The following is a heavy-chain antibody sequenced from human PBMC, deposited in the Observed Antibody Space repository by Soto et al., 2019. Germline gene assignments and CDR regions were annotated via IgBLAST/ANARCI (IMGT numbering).Heavy chain of an antibody. D-gene: IGHD1-26*01. Sequence: QVQLQESGPGLVKPSETLSLTCTVSGGPISSGSYYWSWIRQPPGKGLEWIGYIYFTGSTIYNPSLESRVIISVHTPKDQFSLKLTSVTAADTAVYDCVRGGSTMGSNTLDYWGQGTLVTVSS. J-gene: IGHJ4*02. V-gene: IGHV4-61*01. CDR3: VRGGSTMGSNTLDY. CDR1: GGPISSGSYY. CDR2: IYFTGST.